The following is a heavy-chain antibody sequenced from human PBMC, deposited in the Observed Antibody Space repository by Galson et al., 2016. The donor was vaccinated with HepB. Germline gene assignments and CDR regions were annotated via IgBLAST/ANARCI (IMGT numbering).Heavy chain of an antibody. V-gene: IGHV3-64D*06. CDR2: ISPNGGST. CDR3: VGSPVSSEHGNHDY. Sequence: SLRLSCASSGFSFNRFAIYWIRQAPGRGLEYVSAISPNGGSTYLADSVKGRFNISRDNSKNTVFLQLSSLRSEDTAVFYCVGSPVSSEHGNHDYWGQGTLVTVSS. CDR1: GFSFNRFA. D-gene: IGHD6-6*01. J-gene: IGHJ4*02.